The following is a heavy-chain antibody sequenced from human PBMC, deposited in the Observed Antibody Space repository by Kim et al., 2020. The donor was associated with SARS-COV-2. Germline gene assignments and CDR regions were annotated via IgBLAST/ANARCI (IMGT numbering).Heavy chain of an antibody. V-gene: IGHV3-73*01. CDR2: SYAT. CDR3: TRPHDSIG. Sequence: SYATAYAASVKGRFTISRDDSKNKAYLQMNSLKTEDTAVYYCTRPHDSIGWGQGTLVTVSS. D-gene: IGHD3-3*01. J-gene: IGHJ4*02.